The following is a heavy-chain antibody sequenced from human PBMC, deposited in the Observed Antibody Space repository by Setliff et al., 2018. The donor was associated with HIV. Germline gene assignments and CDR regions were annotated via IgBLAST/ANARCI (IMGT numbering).Heavy chain of an antibody. J-gene: IGHJ4*02. V-gene: IGHV3-66*02. CDR1: GFTLSNTY. Sequence: LRLSCAASGFTLSNTYMAWVRQAPGKRPEWVSTLYGSGDTYHADSVKGRFTLSRDTSKNTLSLQMNTLRPEDTAVYYCARVRLYNSALDYWGQGTLVTVSS. D-gene: IGHD3-22*01. CDR2: LYGSGDT. CDR3: ARVRLYNSALDY.